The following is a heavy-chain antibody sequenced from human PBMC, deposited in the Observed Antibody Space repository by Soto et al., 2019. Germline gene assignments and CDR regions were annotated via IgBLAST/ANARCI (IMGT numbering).Heavy chain of an antibody. D-gene: IGHD3-3*01. J-gene: IGHJ6*02. CDR2: VYYSGST. Sequence: ASETLSLTCTVSGGSVSSGSYYWSWIRQPPGKGLEWIGYVYYSGSTNYNPSLKSRVNISVDTSKNQFSLKLSSVTAADTAVYYCASPSSGYLGGYYYGMDVWGQGTTVTVSS. CDR3: ASPSSGYLGGYYYGMDV. V-gene: IGHV4-61*01. CDR1: GGSVSSGSYY.